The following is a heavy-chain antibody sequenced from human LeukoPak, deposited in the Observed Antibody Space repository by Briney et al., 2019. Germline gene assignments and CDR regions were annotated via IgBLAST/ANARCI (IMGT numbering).Heavy chain of an antibody. CDR3: ARRTTTKGAFDI. D-gene: IGHD4-17*01. CDR1: GGSISSNSYY. V-gene: IGHV4-39*01. Sequence: SETLSLTCSVSGGSISSNSYYWGWIRQPPGKGQEWVGSIYYSGSTYYNASLRSRVTISVDTSKNQFSLKLSSVTAADTAVYYCARRTTTKGAFDIWGQGTVVIVSS. CDR2: IYYSGST. J-gene: IGHJ3*02.